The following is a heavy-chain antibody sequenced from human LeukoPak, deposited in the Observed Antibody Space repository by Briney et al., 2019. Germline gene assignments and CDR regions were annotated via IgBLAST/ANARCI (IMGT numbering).Heavy chain of an antibody. Sequence: ASVKVSCKASGYTFTSYGISWVRQAPGQGLEWMGWISAYNGNTNYAQKLQGRVTMTTDTSTSTAYMELRSLRSDDTAVYYCARDGTTVTTAHNWFDPWGQGTLVTVSS. CDR2: ISAYNGNT. J-gene: IGHJ5*02. D-gene: IGHD4-17*01. V-gene: IGHV1-18*01. CDR3: ARDGTTVTTAHNWFDP. CDR1: GYTFTSYG.